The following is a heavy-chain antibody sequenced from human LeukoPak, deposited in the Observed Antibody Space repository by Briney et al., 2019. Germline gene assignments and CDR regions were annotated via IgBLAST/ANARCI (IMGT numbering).Heavy chain of an antibody. CDR2: ISWNSGSI. V-gene: IGHV3-9*01. CDR3: AKDMKTYTPRGATVSSFDY. Sequence: GRSLRLSCAASGFTFDDYAMHWLRQAPGKGLEWVSGISWNSGSIGYADSVKGRFTISRDNAKNSLYLQMNSLRAEDTALYYCAKDMKTYTPRGATVSSFDYWGQGTLVTVSS. D-gene: IGHD4-17*01. CDR1: GFTFDDYA. J-gene: IGHJ4*02.